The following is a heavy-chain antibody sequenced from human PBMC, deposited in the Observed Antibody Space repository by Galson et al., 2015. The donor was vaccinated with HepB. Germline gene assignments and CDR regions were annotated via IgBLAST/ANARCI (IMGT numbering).Heavy chain of an antibody. Sequence: PALVKPTQTLTLTCTFSGFSLSTSGVGVGWIRQPPGKALEWLALIYWDDDKRYSPSLKSRLTITKDTSKNQVVLTMTNMDPVDTATYYCAHGIAAAAPLGYWGQGTLVTVSS. V-gene: IGHV2-5*02. CDR3: AHGIAAAAPLGY. CDR2: IYWDDDK. D-gene: IGHD6-13*01. CDR1: GFSLSTSGVG. J-gene: IGHJ4*02.